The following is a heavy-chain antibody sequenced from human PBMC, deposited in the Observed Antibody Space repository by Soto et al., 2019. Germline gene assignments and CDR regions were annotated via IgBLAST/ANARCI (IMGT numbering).Heavy chain of an antibody. CDR2: INPSGGST. Sequence: QVQLVQSGAEVKKPGASVKVSCKASGYTFTSYYMHWVRQAPGQGLEWMGIINPSGGSTSYAQKLQGRVTMTRDTSTSTVYMELSSLRSEDTAVYYCARVRRGYGSSTSCYKGGFDPWGQGTLVTVSS. D-gene: IGHD2-2*02. J-gene: IGHJ5*02. V-gene: IGHV1-46*04. CDR3: ARVRRGYGSSTSCYKGGFDP. CDR1: GYTFTSYY.